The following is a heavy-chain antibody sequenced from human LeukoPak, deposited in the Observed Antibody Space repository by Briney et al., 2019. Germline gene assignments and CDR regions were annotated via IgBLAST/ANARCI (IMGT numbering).Heavy chain of an antibody. V-gene: IGHV3-23*01. CDR3: ARDREVGYSSSWAKGHFDY. CDR2: ISGSGGST. CDR1: GFTFSSYA. D-gene: IGHD6-13*01. Sequence: PGGSLRLSCAASGFTFSSYAMHWVRQAPGKGLEWVSAISGSGGSTYYADSVKGRFTISRDNSKNTLYLQMNSLRAEDTAVYYCARDREVGYSSSWAKGHFDYWGQGTLVTVSS. J-gene: IGHJ4*02.